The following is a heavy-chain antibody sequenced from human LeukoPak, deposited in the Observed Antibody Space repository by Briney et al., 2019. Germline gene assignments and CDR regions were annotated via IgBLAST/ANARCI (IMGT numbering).Heavy chain of an antibody. CDR2: INHSGST. D-gene: IGHD6-6*01. CDR3: ARIRIAAAGFDY. V-gene: IGHV4-34*01. J-gene: IGHJ4*02. CDR1: GGSSSGYY. Sequence: SETLSLTCAVYGGSSSGYYWSWIRQPPGKGLEWIGEINHSGSTNYNPSLKSRVTISVDTSKNQFSLKLSSVTAADTAVYYCARIRIAAAGFDYWGQGTLVTVSS.